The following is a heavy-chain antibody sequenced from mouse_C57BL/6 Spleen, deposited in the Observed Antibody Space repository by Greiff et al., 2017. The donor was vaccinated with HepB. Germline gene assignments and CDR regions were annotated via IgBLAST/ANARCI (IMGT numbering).Heavy chain of an antibody. J-gene: IGHJ4*01. Sequence: QVQLQQSGAELVKPGASVKISCKASGYAFSSYWMNWVKQRPGKGLEWIGQIYPGDGDTNYNGKFKGKATLTADKSSSTAYMQLSSLTAEDSAVYCWGGGGTGAMDYWGQGTSVTVSS. CDR3: GGGGTGAMDY. CDR1: GYAFSSYW. CDR2: IYPGDGDT. D-gene: IGHD3-3*01. V-gene: IGHV1-80*01.